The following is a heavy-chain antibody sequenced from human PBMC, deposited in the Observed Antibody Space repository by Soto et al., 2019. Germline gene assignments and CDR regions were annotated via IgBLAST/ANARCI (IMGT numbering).Heavy chain of an antibody. V-gene: IGHV3-23*01. J-gene: IGHJ4*01. Sequence: GGSLRLSCAASGLTFSSYAMSWVRRAPGKGLEWVSAITGGANTYYADSVKGRFTISRDNSKNTLYLQMNSLRDEDTAVYYCAIVLRHGLRTFDYWGHGTLVSGSS. CDR1: GLTFSSYA. CDR3: AIVLRHGLRTFDY. CDR2: ITGGANT. D-gene: IGHD4-17*01.